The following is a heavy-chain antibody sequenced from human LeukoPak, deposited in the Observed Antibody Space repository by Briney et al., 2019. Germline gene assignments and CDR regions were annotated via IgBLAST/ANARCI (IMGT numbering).Heavy chain of an antibody. CDR3: ARRVDYYDSSGYYRHFDY. V-gene: IGHV4-39*01. Sequence: SETLSLTCTVSGGSISSSSYYWGWIRQPPGKGLEWIGSIYHSGSTYYNPSLKSRVTISVDTSKNQFSLKLSSVTAADTAVYYCARRVDYYDSSGYYRHFDYWGQGTLVTVSS. J-gene: IGHJ4*02. CDR2: IYHSGST. D-gene: IGHD3-22*01. CDR1: GGSISSSSYY.